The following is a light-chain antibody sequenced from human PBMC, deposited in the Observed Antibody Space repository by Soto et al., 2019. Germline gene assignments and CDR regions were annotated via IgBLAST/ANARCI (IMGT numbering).Light chain of an antibody. CDR2: GAS. J-gene: IGKJ1*01. V-gene: IGKV3-15*01. CDR1: QSVSSN. Sequence: EIVMTQSPATLSVSPGERATLSCRASQSVSSNLAWYQQKPGQAPRLLIYGASTRATGIPARFSGSGSGTEFPLTISSLQSEDFAVYYCQNYNNWPPWTFGQGTKVEIK. CDR3: QNYNNWPPWT.